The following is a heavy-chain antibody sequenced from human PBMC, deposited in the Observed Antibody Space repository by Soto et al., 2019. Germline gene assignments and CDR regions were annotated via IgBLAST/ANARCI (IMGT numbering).Heavy chain of an antibody. CDR2: IYRTGSN. J-gene: IGHJ4*02. D-gene: IGHD1-7*01. CDR1: GGSFTSNNW. Sequence: QVQLQESGPGLVKPSGTLSLTCAVSGGSFTSNNWWTWVRQPPGQGLEWIGEIYRTGSNNYNPSRKSRVTISLDKSENQFSLKMTSLTAADTAVYYCASRDPGTSVDYWGQGTLVTVSS. CDR3: ASRDPGTSVDY. V-gene: IGHV4-4*02.